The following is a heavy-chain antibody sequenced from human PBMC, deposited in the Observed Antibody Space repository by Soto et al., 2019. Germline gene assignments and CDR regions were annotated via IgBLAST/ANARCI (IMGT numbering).Heavy chain of an antibody. CDR2: ISYDGSNK. CDR1: XXXXSXYA. CDR3: XXXIXY. Sequence: QVQLVESGGGVVQPGRSLRLSCAASXXXXSXYAMHWVRQAPGKGLEWVAVISYDGSNKYYADSVKGRFTISRDNSKNTLYLXMXXXXXXXXXXXXXXXXIXYWGQGTLVTVSS. V-gene: IGHV3-30-3*01. J-gene: IGHJ4*02.